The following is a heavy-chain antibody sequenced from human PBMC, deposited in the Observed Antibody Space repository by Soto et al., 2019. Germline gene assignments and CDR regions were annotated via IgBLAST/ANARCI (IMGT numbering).Heavy chain of an antibody. Sequence: EVQLVESGGGLVQPGGSLRLSCAASGFTFSTYWMSWVRQAPGKGLEWVANIKEDGSEKYYVDSVKGRFTISRDNANNSLYLQTNSLRAEDTAVYYCMRVGRLGGYWGQGTLVTVSS. CDR1: GFTFSTYW. V-gene: IGHV3-7*03. J-gene: IGHJ4*02. CDR3: MRVGRLGGY. D-gene: IGHD3-16*01. CDR2: IKEDGSEK.